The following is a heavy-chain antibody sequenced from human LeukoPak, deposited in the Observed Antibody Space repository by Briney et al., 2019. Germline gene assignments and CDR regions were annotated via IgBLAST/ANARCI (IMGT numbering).Heavy chain of an antibody. Sequence: ASETLSLTCTVSGGSISNSDYSWGWIRQPPGKGLEWIGYIYYSGSTNYNPSLKSRVTISVDTSKNQFSLKLSSVTAADTAVYYCAREGRKSRGIDIVRKKERGYYYMDVWGKETTVTVSS. CDR1: GGSISNSDYS. CDR3: AREGRKSRGIDIVRKKERGYYYMDV. J-gene: IGHJ6*03. CDR2: IYYSGST. V-gene: IGHV4-61*05. D-gene: IGHD2-15*01.